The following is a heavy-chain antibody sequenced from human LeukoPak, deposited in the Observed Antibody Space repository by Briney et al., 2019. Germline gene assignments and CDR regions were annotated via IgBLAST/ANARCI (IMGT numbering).Heavy chain of an antibody. Sequence: GGSLRLSCAASGFTFSSYSMNWVRQAPGKGLEWVSYISSSSTIYYADSVKGRFTISRDNAKNSLYLQMNSLRDEDTAVYYCAREWPAAWWGQGTLVTVSS. V-gene: IGHV3-48*02. J-gene: IGHJ4*02. CDR2: ISSSSTI. D-gene: IGHD6-25*01. CDR3: AREWPAAW. CDR1: GFTFSSYS.